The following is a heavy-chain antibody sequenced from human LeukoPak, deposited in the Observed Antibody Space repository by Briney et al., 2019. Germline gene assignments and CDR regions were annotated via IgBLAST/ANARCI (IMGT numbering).Heavy chain of an antibody. CDR3: ARDQTQAGPTTVDH. CDR2: ISSGGSDT. D-gene: IGHD1-14*01. CDR1: GFSFRSYR. J-gene: IGHJ4*02. Sequence: PGGSLRLSCVASGFSFRSYRMHWVRQDPGKGLVWVSRISSGGSDTKYVDSVKGRFTISRDNGKNTLYLEMNSLRVEDTAVYYCARDQTQAGPTTVDHWGQGTQVTVSS. V-gene: IGHV3-74*01.